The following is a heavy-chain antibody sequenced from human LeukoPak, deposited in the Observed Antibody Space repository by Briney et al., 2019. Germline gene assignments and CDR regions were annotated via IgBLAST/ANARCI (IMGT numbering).Heavy chain of an antibody. Sequence: SETLSLTCTVSGGSISSGSYYLSWIRQPAGKGLEWIGRIYTSGSTNYNPSLKSRVTISVDTSKNQFSLKLSSVTAADTAVYYCARDPADFWSGGPRYYYYMDVWGKGTTVTVSS. CDR1: GGSISSGSYY. J-gene: IGHJ6*03. D-gene: IGHD3-3*01. V-gene: IGHV4-61*02. CDR2: IYTSGST. CDR3: ARDPADFWSGGPRYYYYMDV.